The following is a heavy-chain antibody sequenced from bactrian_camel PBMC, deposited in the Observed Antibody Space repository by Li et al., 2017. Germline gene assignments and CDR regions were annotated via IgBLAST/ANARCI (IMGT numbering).Heavy chain of an antibody. D-gene: IGHD4*01. CDR2: IAVVSGFT. CDR3: AAKSWTGGSCRLSTDLDY. J-gene: IGHJ6*01. V-gene: IGHV3-3*01. Sequence: HVQLVESGGGSVQPGGSLRLSCAASGNTGSSLWMGWFRQLPGKERDAVAAIAVVSGFTYYADSVKGRFTMSRDDAKNTVYLQMNSLKPDDTAMYYCAAKSWTGGSCRLSTDLDYWGQGTQVTVS. CDR1: GNTGSSLW.